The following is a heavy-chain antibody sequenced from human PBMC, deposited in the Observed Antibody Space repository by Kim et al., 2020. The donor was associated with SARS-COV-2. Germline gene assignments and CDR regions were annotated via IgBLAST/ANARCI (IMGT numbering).Heavy chain of an antibody. V-gene: IGHV3-30*04. CDR3: ATDGPRYGSGSYFDY. Sequence: GGSLRLSCAGSGFTFSGYTMHWVRQAPGKGLEWVAVISYDGGNKYYVDSVKGRFTISRDNSKNTLYLQMNSLRAEDTAVYYCATDGPRYGSGSYFDYWGQGTLVTVSS. CDR2: ISYDGGNK. J-gene: IGHJ4*02. CDR1: GFTFSGYT. D-gene: IGHD3-10*01.